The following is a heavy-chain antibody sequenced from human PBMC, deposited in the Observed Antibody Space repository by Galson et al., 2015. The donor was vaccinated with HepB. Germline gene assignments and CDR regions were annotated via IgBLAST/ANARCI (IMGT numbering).Heavy chain of an antibody. V-gene: IGHV1-8*01. Sequence: SVKVSCKASGYTFTSYDINGVRQATGQGLERTGWMNPNSGNTGYAQKFQGIVIMTEDTSTGTAYMQLRCLASEDTAVYFCAVGGSHNNPYYYYYLDVWGKGTTVTVSS. CDR3: AVGGSHNNPYYYYYLDV. CDR2: MNPNSGNT. CDR1: GYTFTSYD. D-gene: IGHD3-16*01. J-gene: IGHJ6*03.